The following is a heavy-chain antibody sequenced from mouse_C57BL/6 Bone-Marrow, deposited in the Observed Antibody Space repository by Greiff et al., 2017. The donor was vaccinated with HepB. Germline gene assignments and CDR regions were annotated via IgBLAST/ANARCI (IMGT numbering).Heavy chain of an antibody. Sequence: QVQLQQPGAELVKPGASVKLSCKASGYTFTSYWMHWVKQRPGRGLEWIGRIDPNSGGTKYNEKFKGKATLTADKSSSTAYMELRSLTSEDSAVYFCARSNYSNYVFAYWGQGTLVTVSA. CDR3: ARSNYSNYVFAY. V-gene: IGHV1-62-3*01. CDR2: IDPNSGGT. D-gene: IGHD2-5*01. J-gene: IGHJ3*01. CDR1: GYTFTSYW.